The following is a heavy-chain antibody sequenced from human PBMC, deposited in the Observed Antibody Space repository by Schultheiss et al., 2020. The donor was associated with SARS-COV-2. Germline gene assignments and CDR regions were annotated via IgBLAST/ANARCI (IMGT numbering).Heavy chain of an antibody. CDR1: GFTFSDYY. D-gene: IGHD7-27*01. J-gene: IGHJ3*02. CDR3: AREKLGIVGPVFDI. CDR2: ISNSGTTI. Sequence: GGSLRLSCATSGFTFSDYYMSWIRQAPGKGLEWISYISNSGTTIYYADSVKGRFTISRDSARNSLYLQMNSLRAEDTAIYFCAREKLGIVGPVFDIWGQGTMVTVSS. V-gene: IGHV3-11*01.